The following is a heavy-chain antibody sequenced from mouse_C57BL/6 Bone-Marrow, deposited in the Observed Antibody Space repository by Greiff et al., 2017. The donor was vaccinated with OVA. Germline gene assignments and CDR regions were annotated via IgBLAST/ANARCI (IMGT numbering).Heavy chain of an antibody. J-gene: IGHJ1*03. CDR1: GFTFSDYY. Sequence: EVHLVESGGGLVQPGGSLKLSCAASGFTFSDYYMYWVRQTPEKRLEWVAYISNGGGSTYYPDTVKGRFTISRDNAKNTLYLQMSRLKSEDTAMYYCARHDGYYWYFEVWGTGTTVTVSS. D-gene: IGHD2-3*01. CDR2: ISNGGGST. CDR3: ARHDGYYWYFEV. V-gene: IGHV5-12*01.